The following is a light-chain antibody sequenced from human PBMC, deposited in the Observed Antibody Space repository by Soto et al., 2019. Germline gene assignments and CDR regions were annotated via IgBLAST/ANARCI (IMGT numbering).Light chain of an antibody. V-gene: IGKV3-15*01. Sequence: EIVMTQSPATLSVSPGERATLSCRASQSVSSNLGWYQHKPGQAPRLLIYGASTRATGIPARFSGSGSGTEFALTISGLQSEDFAVYYCQQYNEWPPGYSFGTGTKIEIK. CDR1: QSVSSN. J-gene: IGKJ2*01. CDR3: QQYNEWPPGYS. CDR2: GAS.